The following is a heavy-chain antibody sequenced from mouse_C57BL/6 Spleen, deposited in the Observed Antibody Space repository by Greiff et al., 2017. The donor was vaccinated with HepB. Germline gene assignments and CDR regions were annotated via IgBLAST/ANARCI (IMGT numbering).Heavy chain of an antibody. J-gene: IGHJ4*01. CDR3: ARVGGNYYYAMDY. Sequence: QVQLQQPGAELVRPGSSVKLSCKASGYTFTSYWMDWVKQRPGQGLEWIGNIYPSDSETHYNQQFKDKATLTVDKSSSTADMQLSSLTSEDSAVYYVARVGGNYYYAMDYWGQGTSVTVSS. D-gene: IGHD2-1*01. CDR1: GYTFTSYW. V-gene: IGHV1-61*01. CDR2: IYPSDSET.